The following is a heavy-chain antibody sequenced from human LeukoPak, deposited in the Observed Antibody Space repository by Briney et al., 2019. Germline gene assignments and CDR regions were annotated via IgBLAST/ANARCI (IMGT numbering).Heavy chain of an antibody. Sequence: SETLSLTCTVSGGSISSYYWGWIRQPPGKGLEWIGSIYHSGSTYYNPSLKSRVTISVDTSKNQFSLKLSSVTAADTAVYYCAKSPRLYDFWSGSNWFDPWGQGTLVTVSS. V-gene: IGHV4-38-2*02. CDR1: GGSISSYY. CDR2: IYHSGST. J-gene: IGHJ5*02. D-gene: IGHD3-3*01. CDR3: AKSPRLYDFWSGSNWFDP.